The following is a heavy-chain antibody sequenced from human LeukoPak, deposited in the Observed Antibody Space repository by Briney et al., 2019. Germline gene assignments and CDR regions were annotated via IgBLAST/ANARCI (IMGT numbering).Heavy chain of an antibody. CDR1: GFTFSSYA. CDR3: ASPPSNFIA. D-gene: IGHD1-7*01. Sequence: GRSLRLSCAASGFTFSSYAMHWVRQAPGKGLEWVAVISYDGSNKYYADSVKGRFTISRDNSKNTLYLQMNSLRAEDTAMYYCASPPSNFIAWGQGTLVIVSP. CDR2: ISYDGSNK. V-gene: IGHV3-30-3*01. J-gene: IGHJ5*02.